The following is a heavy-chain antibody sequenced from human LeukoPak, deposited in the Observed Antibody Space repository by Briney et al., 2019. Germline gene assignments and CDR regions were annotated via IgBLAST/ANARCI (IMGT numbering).Heavy chain of an antibody. J-gene: IGHJ4*02. V-gene: IGHV4-59*11. CDR3: ARNYGSGSLGFDY. CDR1: GGSISSHY. CDR2: IYYSGST. D-gene: IGHD3-10*01. Sequence: SETLSLTCTVSGGSISSHYWSWIRQPPGKGLEWIGYIYYSGSTNYNPSLKSRVTISVDTSKNQFSLKLSSVTAADTAVYYCARNYGSGSLGFDYWGQGTLVTVSS.